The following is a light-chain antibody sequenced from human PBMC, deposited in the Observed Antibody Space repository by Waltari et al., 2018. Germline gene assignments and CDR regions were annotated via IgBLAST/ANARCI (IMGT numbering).Light chain of an antibody. CDR2: EVY. V-gene: IGLV2-14*03. CDR3: SSYTSSSTGI. CDR1: RRAVGGYHF. J-gene: IGLJ2*01. Sequence: QSALTHPASVSGSPGPSITISCPGTRRAVGGYHFSSWYQQHPGKVPKLIIYEVYNRPSGVSYRFSGSKSGNTASLTISGLQAEDEADYYCSSYTSSSTGIFGGGTKLTVL.